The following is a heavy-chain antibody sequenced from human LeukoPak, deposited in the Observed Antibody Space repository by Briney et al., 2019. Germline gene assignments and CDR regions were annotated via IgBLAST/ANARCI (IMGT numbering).Heavy chain of an antibody. V-gene: IGHV4-39*07. CDR3: ARGTLYSGWSYYFDY. CDR1: GGSIRSTTYY. J-gene: IGHJ4*02. CDR2: IYYSGNT. Sequence: SETLSLTCSVSGGSIRSTTYYWGWIRQPPGKGLEWIGSIYYSGNTYYSPSLMSRVTISVDTSKNQFSLNLSSVTAADTAMYYCARGTLYSGWSYYFDYWGQGSQVTVSS. D-gene: IGHD6-19*01.